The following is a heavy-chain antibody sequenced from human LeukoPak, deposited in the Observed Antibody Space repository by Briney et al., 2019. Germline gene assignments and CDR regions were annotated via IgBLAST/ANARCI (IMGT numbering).Heavy chain of an antibody. CDR1: GFTLSTNA. CDR2: ISGSGAST. V-gene: IGHV3-23*01. D-gene: IGHD1-26*01. J-gene: IGHJ4*02. Sequence: GVSLRLSCLTSGFTLSTNAMSWVRQAPGKGLEWISGISGSGASTYYADSVKGRFTISRDDSRSTLYLQMNSLRGDDTAVYYCAKDVGKWESLHFFDYWGQGTLVTVSS. CDR3: AKDVGKWESLHFFDY.